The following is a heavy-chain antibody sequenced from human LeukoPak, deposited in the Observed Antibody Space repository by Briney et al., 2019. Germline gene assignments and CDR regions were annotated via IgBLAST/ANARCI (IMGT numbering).Heavy chain of an antibody. CDR3: AKESGKFDY. CDR1: GINFADYV. V-gene: IGHV3-43*02. Sequence: GGSLRLSCVVSGINFADYVMHWVRQPPGEGLEWVSLISADGGSTFSADSVKGRFSISRDNSKNSLYLQMNSLRSEDTAMYYCAKESGKFDYWGQGTLVAVSS. CDR2: ISADGGST. J-gene: IGHJ4*02.